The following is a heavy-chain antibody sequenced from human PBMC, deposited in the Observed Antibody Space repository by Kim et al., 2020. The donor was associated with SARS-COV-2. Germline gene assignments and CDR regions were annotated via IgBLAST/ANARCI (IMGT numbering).Heavy chain of an antibody. J-gene: IGHJ4*02. CDR3: ARGGSSSSLFDY. Sequence: SVKVSCKASGGTFSSYAISWVRQAPGQGLEWMGGIIPIFGTANYAQKFQGRVTITADESTSTAYMELSSLRSEDTAVYYCARGGSSSSLFDYWGQGTLVTVSS. CDR1: GGTFSSYA. V-gene: IGHV1-69*13. D-gene: IGHD6-6*01. CDR2: IIPIFGTA.